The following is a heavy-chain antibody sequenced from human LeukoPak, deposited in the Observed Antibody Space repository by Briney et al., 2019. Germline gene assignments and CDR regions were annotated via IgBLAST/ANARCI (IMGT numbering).Heavy chain of an antibody. J-gene: IGHJ4*02. CDR3: ARGTGNYGDPASFDY. Sequence: GASVKVSCKASGYTFTSYGISWVRQAPGQGLEWMGWVSVYNGNTNYAQKLQGRVTMTTDTSTSTAYMELRSLRSDDTAIYFCARGTGNYGDPASFDYWGQGTLVTVSS. CDR2: VSVYNGNT. D-gene: IGHD4-17*01. V-gene: IGHV1-18*01. CDR1: GYTFTSYG.